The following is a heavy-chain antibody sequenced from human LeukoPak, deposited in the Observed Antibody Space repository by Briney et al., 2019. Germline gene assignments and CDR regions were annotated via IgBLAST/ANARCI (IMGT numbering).Heavy chain of an antibody. J-gene: IGHJ4*02. V-gene: IGHV3-21*01. D-gene: IGHD6-19*01. CDR2: ISSSSSYI. CDR3: ARGPQWLVPYFDY. CDR1: GFTFSSYS. Sequence: GGSLRLSCAASGFTFSSYSMKWVRQAPGKGLEWVSSISSSSSYIYYADSVKGRFTISRDNAKNSLYLQMNSLRAEDTAVYYCARGPQWLVPYFDYWGQGTLVTVSS.